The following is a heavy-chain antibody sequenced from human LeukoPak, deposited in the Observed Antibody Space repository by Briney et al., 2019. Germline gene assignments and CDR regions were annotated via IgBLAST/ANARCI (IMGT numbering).Heavy chain of an antibody. CDR3: AKDQGDGAWLRPTWDH. J-gene: IGHJ4*02. Sequence: PGGSLRLSCTVSGFTVSSNSMSWVRQAPGKGLEWVSFIYSDNTHYADSLKGRFTISRDNSKNTLYLQMNSLRAEDTAVYYCAKDQGDGAWLRPTWDHWGQGTLVTVSS. D-gene: IGHD5-12*01. V-gene: IGHV3-66*03. CDR1: GFTVSSNS. CDR2: IYSDNT.